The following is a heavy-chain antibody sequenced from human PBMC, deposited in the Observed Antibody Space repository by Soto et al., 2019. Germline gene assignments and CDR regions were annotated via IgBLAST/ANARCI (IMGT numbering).Heavy chain of an antibody. CDR1: GGSISSGGYY. Sequence: QVQLQESGPGLLMPSQTLSLTCTVSGGSISSGGYYWSWIRQHPGKGLEWIGYIYYSGSTYYNPSLKSRVTISVDTSKNQFSLKLSSVTSADTAVYYCARVGGINWFDPWGQGTLVTVSS. CDR2: IYYSGST. CDR3: ARVGGINWFDP. V-gene: IGHV4-31*03. D-gene: IGHD3-16*01. J-gene: IGHJ5*02.